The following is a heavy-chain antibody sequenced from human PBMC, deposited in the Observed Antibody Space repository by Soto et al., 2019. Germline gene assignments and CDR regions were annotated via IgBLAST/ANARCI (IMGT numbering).Heavy chain of an antibody. Sequence: QTLSLTCVISGESVSSNSAAWSWIRQSPSRGLEWLGRTYYRSKWYYDYAVSVKSRITINPDTSKNQVSLQLISVTPEDTAVYYCASEDGNDTFDMWGQGTVVTVSS. CDR3: ASEDGNDTFDM. D-gene: IGHD2-15*01. V-gene: IGHV6-1*01. CDR1: GESVSSNSAA. CDR2: TYYRSKWYY. J-gene: IGHJ3*02.